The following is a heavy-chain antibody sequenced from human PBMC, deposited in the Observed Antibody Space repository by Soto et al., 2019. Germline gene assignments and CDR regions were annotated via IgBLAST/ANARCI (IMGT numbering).Heavy chain of an antibody. CDR2: ISPYNGKT. CDR3: ARDYSSGWCTIFWGKGENWFDP. J-gene: IGHJ5*02. Sequence: QVQLVQSGAEVKKPGASVKVSCKTSGYTFTSYGISWVRQAPGQGLEWMGWISPYNGKTNYAQKVQGRVTMTTDTSTSTAYMELRSLRSDDTAVYYCARDYSSGWCTIFWGKGENWFDPWGQGTLVTVSS. D-gene: IGHD6-19*01. V-gene: IGHV1-18*01. CDR1: GYTFTSYG.